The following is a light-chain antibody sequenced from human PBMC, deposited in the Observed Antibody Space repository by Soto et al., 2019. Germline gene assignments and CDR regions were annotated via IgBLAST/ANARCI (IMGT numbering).Light chain of an antibody. CDR1: QSISSW. V-gene: IGKV1-5*03. CDR2: KAS. J-gene: IGKJ2*01. CDR3: QQYNSLVT. Sequence: DIPMTQSPSTLSASVGDRVTITCRASQSISSWLAWYQQKPGKAPKLLIYKASSLDSGVPSRFSGSGSGTEFTLTISSLQPDDFATYYCQQYNSLVTFGQGTKLEMK.